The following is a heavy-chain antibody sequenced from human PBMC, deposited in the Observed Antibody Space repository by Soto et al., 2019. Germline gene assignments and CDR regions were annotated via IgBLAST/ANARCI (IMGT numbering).Heavy chain of an antibody. J-gene: IGHJ4*02. D-gene: IGHD1-1*01. CDR3: ARDGYKYYFDY. Sequence: PSETLSLTCAVYGGSFSGYYWSWIRQPPGKGLEWIGEINHSGSTNYNPSLKSRVTISVDTSKNQFSLKLSSVTAADTAVYYCARDGYKYYFDYWGQGTLVTVSS. CDR1: GGSFSGYY. V-gene: IGHV4-34*01. CDR2: INHSGST.